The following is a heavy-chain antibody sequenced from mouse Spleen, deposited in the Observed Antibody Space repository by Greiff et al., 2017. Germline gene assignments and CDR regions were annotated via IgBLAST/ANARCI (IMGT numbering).Heavy chain of an antibody. J-gene: IGHJ1*01. V-gene: IGHV1-69*01. CDR1: GYTFPSYW. CDR3: ARGWLLWYFDV. CDR2: IDPSDSYT. Sequence: QVQLHQPGAELLLPGASVKLSGKASGYTFPSYWMPGVKQRPGQGLEWIGEIDPSDSYTNYNQKFKGKATLTVDKSSSTAYMQLSSLTSEDSAVYYCARGWLLWYFDVWGAGTTVTVSS. D-gene: IGHD2-3*01.